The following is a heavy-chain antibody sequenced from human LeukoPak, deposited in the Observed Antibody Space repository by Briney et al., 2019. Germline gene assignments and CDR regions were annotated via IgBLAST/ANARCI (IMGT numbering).Heavy chain of an antibody. D-gene: IGHD2-2*01. CDR2: IGGSGSST. CDR3: AKGRDTTNFYDY. Sequence: GGSLRLSCAASGFTFSSYAMSWVRQAPGKGLDWVSTIGGSGSSTYSADSVKGRLTISRDNSKNTLYLQMNSLRAEDTAVYYCAKGRDTTNFYDYWGLGTLVTVSS. V-gene: IGHV3-23*01. J-gene: IGHJ4*02. CDR1: GFTFSSYA.